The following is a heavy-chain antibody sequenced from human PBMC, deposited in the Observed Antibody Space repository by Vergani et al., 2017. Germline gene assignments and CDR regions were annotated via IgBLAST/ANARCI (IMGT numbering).Heavy chain of an antibody. CDR3: ARDFRSVSGPVYYMDV. CDR1: GFIFRSYG. V-gene: IGHV3-33*04. D-gene: IGHD6-19*01. CDR2: IWYDGSNA. J-gene: IGHJ6*03. Sequence: QVQLVESGGGVVQPGRSLRLSCAASGFIFRSYGMHWVRQAPGKGLELVAIIWYDGSNANHTDSVKGRFTISRDNSKNMLYLQMNSLRVEDSAVYYCARDFRSVSGPVYYMDVWGKGTTVTVSS.